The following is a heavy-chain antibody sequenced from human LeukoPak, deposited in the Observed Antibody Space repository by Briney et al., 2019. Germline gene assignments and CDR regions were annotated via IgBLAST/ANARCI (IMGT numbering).Heavy chain of an antibody. CDR2: TYYRSKVYN. J-gene: IGHJ4*02. V-gene: IGHV6-1*01. D-gene: IGHD3-10*01. CDR3: ARSGADIDY. Sequence: SQTLSLTCAISGDSVSSTSAAWNWIRQSPARGLEWLGRTYYRSKVYNEYAVSVKSRLTIKPDTSKNQFSLQLNSVTPEDTAVYYCARSGADIDYWGQGTLVTVSS. CDR1: GDSVSSTSAA.